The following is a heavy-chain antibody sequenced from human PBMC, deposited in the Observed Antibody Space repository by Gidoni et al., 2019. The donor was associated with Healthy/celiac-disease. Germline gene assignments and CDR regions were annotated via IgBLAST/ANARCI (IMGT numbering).Heavy chain of an antibody. Sequence: QVQLVQSGAEVKKPGASVKVSCQASGYNFTGYYMHWVRQAPGQGLEWMGWINPNSGGTNYAQKFQGSVTMTRDTSISTAYMELSRLRSDDTAVYYCASGGDTAANGDFLGFDYWGQGTLVTVSS. CDR2: INPNSGGT. V-gene: IGHV1-2*02. J-gene: IGHJ4*02. CDR1: GYNFTGYY. CDR3: ASGGDTAANGDFLGFDY. D-gene: IGHD5-18*01.